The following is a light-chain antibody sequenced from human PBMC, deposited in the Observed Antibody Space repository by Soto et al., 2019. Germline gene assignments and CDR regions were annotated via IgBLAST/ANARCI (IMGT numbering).Light chain of an antibody. Sequence: ESVLTQSPGTLSLSPGERPPLSSRASKSVSSSTLTWYQQKPGQAPRLLIYGASSRATGIPDRFSGGRSGTDFTLTISRLEPEDFAVYYCQQYDSSPPRTFGQGTKVEIK. CDR2: GAS. V-gene: IGKV3-20*01. CDR1: KSVSSST. CDR3: QQYDSSPPRT. J-gene: IGKJ1*01.